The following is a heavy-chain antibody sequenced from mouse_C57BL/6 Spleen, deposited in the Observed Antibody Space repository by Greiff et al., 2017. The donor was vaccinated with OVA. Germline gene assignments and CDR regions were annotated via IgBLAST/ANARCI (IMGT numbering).Heavy chain of an antibody. J-gene: IGHJ2*01. D-gene: IGHD3-1*01. CDR1: GFNIKDYY. V-gene: IGHV14-1*01. CDR3: TRGGTAQATDY. CDR2: IDPEDGDT. Sequence: VQLQQSGAELVRPGASVKLSCTASGFNIKDYYMHWVKQRPEQGLEWIGRIDPEDGDTEYAPKFQGKATMTADTSSNTAYLQLSSLTSEDTAVYYCTRGGTAQATDYWGQGTTLTVSS.